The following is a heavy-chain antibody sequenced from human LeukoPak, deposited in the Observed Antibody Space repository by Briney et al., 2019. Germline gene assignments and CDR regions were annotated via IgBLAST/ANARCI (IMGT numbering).Heavy chain of an antibody. CDR3: AREGLGGLYFDY. D-gene: IGHD3-16*01. J-gene: IGHJ4*02. CDR1: GGSISSGDYY. Sequence: TLSLTCTVSGGSISSGDYYWSWIRQPPGKGLEWIGYIYYSGSTYYNPSLKSRVTISVDTSKNQFSLKLNSVTAADTAVYYCAREGLGGLYFDYWGQGTLVTVSS. V-gene: IGHV4-30-4*08. CDR2: IYYSGST.